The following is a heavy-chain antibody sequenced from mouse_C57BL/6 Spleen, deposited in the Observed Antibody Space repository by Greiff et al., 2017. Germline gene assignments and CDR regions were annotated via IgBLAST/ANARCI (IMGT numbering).Heavy chain of an antibody. CDR2: IYPRDGST. Sequence: VQLQESDAELVKPGASVKISCKVSGYTFTDHTIHWMKQRPEQGLEWIGYIYPRDGSTKYNEKFKGKATLTADKSSSTAYMQLNSLTSEDSAVYFCARGYYGSRGAMDYWGQGTSVTVSS. CDR3: ARGYYGSRGAMDY. J-gene: IGHJ4*01. CDR1: GYTFTDHT. V-gene: IGHV1-78*01. D-gene: IGHD1-1*01.